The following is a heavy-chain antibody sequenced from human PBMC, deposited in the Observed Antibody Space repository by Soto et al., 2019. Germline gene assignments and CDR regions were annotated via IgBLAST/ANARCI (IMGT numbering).Heavy chain of an antibody. CDR3: ARVPAEIPPIPHADY. D-gene: IGHD2-2*01. V-gene: IGHV5-51*01. CDR1: GYSFTSYW. Sequence: EVQLVQSGAEVKKPGESLKISCKGSGYSFTSYWIGWVRQMPGKGLEWMGIIYPGDSDTRYSPSFQGQVTISADKSISTTYLQWSSLKASDTAMYYCARVPAEIPPIPHADYWGQGTLVTVSS. J-gene: IGHJ4*02. CDR2: IYPGDSDT.